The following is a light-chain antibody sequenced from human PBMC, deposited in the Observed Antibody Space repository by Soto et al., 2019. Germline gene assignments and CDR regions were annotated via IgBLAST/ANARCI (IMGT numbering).Light chain of an antibody. CDR2: AAS. Sequence: EVVLTQSPGTLSLSPGERTTLSCRASQSVSSSYLDWYRQKPGQAPRLLIYAASSRATGIPDRFSGSGSGTDFTLTISRLEPEDFAVYYCQQYGSSRWTFGQGTKVEIK. J-gene: IGKJ1*01. CDR1: QSVSSSY. V-gene: IGKV3-20*01. CDR3: QQYGSSRWT.